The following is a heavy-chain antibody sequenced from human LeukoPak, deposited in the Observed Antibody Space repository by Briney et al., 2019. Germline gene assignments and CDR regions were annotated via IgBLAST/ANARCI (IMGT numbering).Heavy chain of an antibody. V-gene: IGHV3-11*04. J-gene: IGHJ6*02. CDR2: ISSGSSTT. CDR1: GLTFSDYY. CDR3: ASEEGRYYGMGV. Sequence: KPGGSLRLSCAASGLTFSDYYMSWIRQAPGKGLEWVSYISSGSSTTYYADSVKGRFTISRDNAENSLYLQMNSLRAEDTAVYYCASEEGRYYGMGVWGQGTTVTVSS.